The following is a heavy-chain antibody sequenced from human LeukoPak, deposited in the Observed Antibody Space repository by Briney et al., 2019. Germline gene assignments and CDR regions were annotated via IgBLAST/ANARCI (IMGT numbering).Heavy chain of an antibody. V-gene: IGHV3-30*04. CDR3: AAVARITMIVVTWD. J-gene: IGHJ4*02. Sequence: GRSLRLSCAASGFTFSSYVMHWVRQAPGKGLEWVAIISYDGSNEYYADSVKGRFTISRDNSKNTLYLQMNSLRAEDTAVYYCAAVARITMIVVTWDWGQGTLVTVSS. D-gene: IGHD3-22*01. CDR1: GFTFSSYV. CDR2: ISYDGSNE.